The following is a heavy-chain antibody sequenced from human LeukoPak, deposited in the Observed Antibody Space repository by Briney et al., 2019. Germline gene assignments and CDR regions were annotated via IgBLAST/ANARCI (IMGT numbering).Heavy chain of an antibody. CDR3: ARGVVVVAATFNYYYYYGMDV. CDR1: GGTFSSYA. Sequence: GASVKDSCKASGGTFSSYAISWVRQAPGQGLEWMGRIIPILGIANYAQKFQGRVTITADKSTSTAYMELSSLRSEDTAVYYCARGVVVVAATFNYYYYYGMDVWGQGTTVTVSS. V-gene: IGHV1-69*04. J-gene: IGHJ6*02. D-gene: IGHD2-15*01. CDR2: IIPILGIA.